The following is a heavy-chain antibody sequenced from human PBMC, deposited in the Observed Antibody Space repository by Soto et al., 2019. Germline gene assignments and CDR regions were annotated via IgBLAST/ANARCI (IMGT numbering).Heavy chain of an antibody. J-gene: IGHJ3*02. CDR1: GFTFSNAW. CDR3: TTDRSLSYSSGWYGDDAFDI. D-gene: IGHD6-19*01. Sequence: PGGSLRLSCAASGFTFSNAWMNWVRQAPGKGLEWVGRIKSKTDGGTTDYSAPVKGRFTISRDDSKNTLYLQMNSLKTEDTAVYYCTTDRSLSYSSGWYGDDAFDIWGQGTFVTVSS. V-gene: IGHV3-15*07. CDR2: IKSKTDGGTT.